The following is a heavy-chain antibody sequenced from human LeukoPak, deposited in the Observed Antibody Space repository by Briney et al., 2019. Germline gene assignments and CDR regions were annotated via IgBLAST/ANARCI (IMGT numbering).Heavy chain of an antibody. J-gene: IGHJ2*01. Sequence: PGGSLRLSCAASGFTFDDYGMSWVRQAPGKGLEWVSGINWNGGSTGYADSVKGRFTISRDNAKNSLYLQMNSLRAEDTAVYYCAREGSSGYSGYFDLWGRGTLVTVSS. D-gene: IGHD3-22*01. CDR3: AREGSSGYSGYFDL. CDR2: INWNGGST. V-gene: IGHV3-20*04. CDR1: GFTFDDYG.